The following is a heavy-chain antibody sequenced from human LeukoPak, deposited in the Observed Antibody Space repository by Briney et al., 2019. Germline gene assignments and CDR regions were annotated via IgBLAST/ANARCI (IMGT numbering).Heavy chain of an antibody. CDR3: AKVEGSSWYGSFDY. CDR1: GFTFSSYA. D-gene: IGHD6-13*01. J-gene: IGHJ4*02. V-gene: IGHV3-23*01. Sequence: PGGSLRLSCAASGFTFSSYAMSWVRQAPGKGLEWVSAISGSGGSTYYADSVKGRFTNSRDNSKNTLYLQMNSLRAEDAAVYYCAKVEGSSWYGSFDYWGQGTLVTVSS. CDR2: ISGSGGST.